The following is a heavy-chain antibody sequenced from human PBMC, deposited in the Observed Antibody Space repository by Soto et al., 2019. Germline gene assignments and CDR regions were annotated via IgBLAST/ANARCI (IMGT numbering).Heavy chain of an antibody. Sequence: SVKVSCKASGGTFSSYAISWVRQAPGQGLEWMGGIIPIFGTANYAQKFQGRVTITADESTSTAYMELSSLRSEDTAVYYCARASGYYDSSGYYNWFAPWGQGTLVTVSS. D-gene: IGHD3-22*01. V-gene: IGHV1-69*13. CDR2: IIPIFGTA. CDR3: ARASGYYDSSGYYNWFAP. J-gene: IGHJ5*02. CDR1: GGTFSSYA.